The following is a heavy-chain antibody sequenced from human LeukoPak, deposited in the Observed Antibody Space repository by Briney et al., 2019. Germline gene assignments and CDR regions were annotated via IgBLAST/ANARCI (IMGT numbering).Heavy chain of an antibody. CDR3: ARVYTRGRWFDP. J-gene: IGHJ5*02. D-gene: IGHD2-2*02. CDR1: GESISRGSYS. CDR2: IYYTGST. Sequence: KPSETLSLTCSVAGESISRGSYSWSWIRQPPGRGLEWIGYIYYTGSTYYNPSLKSRLTISADTSNNQFSLKLSSVTAADTAVYYCARVYTRGRWFDPWGQGTLVTVSS. V-gene: IGHV4-30-2*01.